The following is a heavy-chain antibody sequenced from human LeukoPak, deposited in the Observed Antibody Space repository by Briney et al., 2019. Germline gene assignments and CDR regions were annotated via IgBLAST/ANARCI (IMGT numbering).Heavy chain of an antibody. J-gene: IGHJ4*02. D-gene: IGHD3-16*02. Sequence: GGSLRLSCAASGFTFSSYEMNWVRQAPGKGLEWVSYISSSGSTIYYADSVKGRFTISRERSKNTLYLQMNSLRAEDTAVYYCAARWFGGVTVIPLIAHYMVYYFDYWGQGTLVTVSS. CDR2: ISSSGSTI. CDR3: AARWFGGVTVIPLIAHYMVYYFDY. V-gene: IGHV3-48*03. CDR1: GFTFSSYE.